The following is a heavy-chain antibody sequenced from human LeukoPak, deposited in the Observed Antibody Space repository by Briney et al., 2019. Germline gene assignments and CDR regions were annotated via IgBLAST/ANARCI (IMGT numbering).Heavy chain of an antibody. J-gene: IGHJ6*03. CDR3: ARGYCSSTSCYTRYYMDV. CDR1: GGTFSSYA. V-gene: IGHV1-69*13. D-gene: IGHD2-2*02. Sequence: SVKVSCKASGGTFSSYAISWVRQAPGQGLEWMGGIIPIFGTANYAQKFQGRVTITADESTSTAYMELSSLRSEDTAVYYCARGYCSSTSCYTRYYMDVWGKGTTVTVSS. CDR2: IIPIFGTA.